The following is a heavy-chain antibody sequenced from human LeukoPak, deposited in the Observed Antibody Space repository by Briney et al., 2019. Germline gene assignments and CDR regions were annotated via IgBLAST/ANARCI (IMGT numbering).Heavy chain of an antibody. Sequence: GGSLRLSCAASGFTFSSYGMHWVRQAPGKGLEWVAFIRYDGSNKYYADSVKGRFTISRDNSKNTLYLQMNSLRADDTAVYYCAKDPYGSGWYNWFDPWGQGTLVTVSS. CDR3: AKDPYGSGWYNWFDP. CDR2: IRYDGSNK. J-gene: IGHJ5*02. D-gene: IGHD6-19*01. V-gene: IGHV3-30*02. CDR1: GFTFSSYG.